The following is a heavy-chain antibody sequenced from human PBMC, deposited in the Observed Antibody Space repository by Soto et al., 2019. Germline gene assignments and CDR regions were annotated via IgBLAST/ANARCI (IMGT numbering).Heavy chain of an antibody. J-gene: IGHJ6*03. CDR2: IPGSGGHKLHP. V-gene: IGHV3-23*01. D-gene: IGHD2-21*02. CDR1: GXNFTNYT. Sequence: GSLRLSGAASGXNFTNYTMSCVRLAQGQGLEWVSTIPGSGGHKLHPEYADSVKGLFTISRKNSKDTLYLQMDSLRAEDTDVYYCTKEIASDCGYMDFWAQATTGTVS. CDR3: TKEIASDCGYMDF.